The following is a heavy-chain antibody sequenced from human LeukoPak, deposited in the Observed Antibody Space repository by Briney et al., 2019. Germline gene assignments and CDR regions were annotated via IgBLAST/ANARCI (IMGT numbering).Heavy chain of an antibody. V-gene: IGHV1-8*02. Sequence: ASVKVSCKASGYTFAGYYMHWVRQAPGQGLEWMGWMNPNSGNTGYAQKFQGRVTMTRNTSISTAYMELSSLRSEDTAVYYCASALYCSSTSCYDGMDVWGQGATVTVSS. CDR3: ASALYCSSTSCYDGMDV. CDR2: MNPNSGNT. D-gene: IGHD2-2*01. CDR1: GYTFAGYY. J-gene: IGHJ6*02.